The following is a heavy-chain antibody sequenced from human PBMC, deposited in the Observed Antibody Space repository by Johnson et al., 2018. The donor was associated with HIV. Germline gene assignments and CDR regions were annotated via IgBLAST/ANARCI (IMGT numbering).Heavy chain of an antibody. CDR2: IYSGGST. CDR3: AKDMRSLAYYYDSSGYNAFDI. V-gene: IGHV3-66*01. Sequence: VQLVESGGGLVQPGGSLRLSCAASGFTVSSNYMSWVRQAPGKGLEWVSVIYSGGSTYYADSVKGRFTISRDNSKNTLYLQMNSLRAEDTAVYYCAKDMRSLAYYYDSSGYNAFDIWGQGTMVTVSS. D-gene: IGHD3-22*01. CDR1: GFTVSSNY. J-gene: IGHJ3*02.